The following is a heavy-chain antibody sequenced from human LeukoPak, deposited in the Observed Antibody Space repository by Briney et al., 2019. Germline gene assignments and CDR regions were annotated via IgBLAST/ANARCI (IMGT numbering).Heavy chain of an antibody. D-gene: IGHD6-19*01. J-gene: IGHJ4*02. CDR3: GKTTTGYSSGRYPGWPVDY. Sequence: GGSLRLSCAASGFTFNSYAMYWVRQAPGKGLEWVSGIFGSGGSAHYADSVRGRFTISRDNSKNTVYLQMDSLRVEDTAVYYCGKTTTGYSSGRYPGWPVDYWGQGTLVTVSS. CDR2: IFGSGGSA. CDR1: GFTFNSYA. V-gene: IGHV3-23*01.